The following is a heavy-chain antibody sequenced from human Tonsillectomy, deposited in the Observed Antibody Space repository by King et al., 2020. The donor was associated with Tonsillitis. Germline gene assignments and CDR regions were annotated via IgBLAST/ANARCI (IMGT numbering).Heavy chain of an antibody. Sequence: VQLVESGGGLVQPGGSLRLSCAASGFTFSSYAMSWVRQAPGKGLEWVSAISGSGGSTYYADSVKGRFTISRDNSKNTLYLQMNSLRAEDTAVYYCAKPTASMITFGGVIDYYLDYWGQGTLVTVSS. V-gene: IGHV3-23*04. CDR1: GFTFSSYA. J-gene: IGHJ4*02. D-gene: IGHD3-16*02. CDR2: ISGSGGST. CDR3: AKPTASMITFGGVIDYYLDY.